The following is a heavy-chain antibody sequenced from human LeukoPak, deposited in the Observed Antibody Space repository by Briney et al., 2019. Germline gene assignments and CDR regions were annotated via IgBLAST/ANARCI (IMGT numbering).Heavy chain of an antibody. V-gene: IGHV3-33*01. CDR2: IWYDGSNK. CDR1: GFTFSRYG. Sequence: GGSLRLSCAASGFTFSRYGMHWVRQAPGKGLEWVAVIWYDGSNKYYAESVKGRFTISRDNSKNTLHLQMNSLRAEDTAVYYCARDPPMYYYDEPGSRDAFDIWGQGTMITVSS. J-gene: IGHJ3*02. D-gene: IGHD3-22*01. CDR3: ARDPPMYYYDEPGSRDAFDI.